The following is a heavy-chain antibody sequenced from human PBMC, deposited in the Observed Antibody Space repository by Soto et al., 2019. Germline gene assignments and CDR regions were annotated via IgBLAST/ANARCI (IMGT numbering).Heavy chain of an antibody. J-gene: IGHJ3*02. Sequence: EVQLLESGGGLVQPGGSLRLSCAASGFTFSSYAMSWVRQAPGKGLEWVSAISGSGGSTYYADSVKGRFTISRDNSKNTLYLQMNSLRAEDTALYYCAKDRYDYIWGSYRYTDDAFDIWGQGTMVTVSS. V-gene: IGHV3-23*01. D-gene: IGHD3-16*02. CDR2: ISGSGGST. CDR1: GFTFSSYA. CDR3: AKDRYDYIWGSYRYTDDAFDI.